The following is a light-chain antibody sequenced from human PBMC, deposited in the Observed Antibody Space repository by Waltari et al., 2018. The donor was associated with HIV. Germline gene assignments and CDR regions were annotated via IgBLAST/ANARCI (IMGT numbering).Light chain of an antibody. CDR3: ATWDSSLSVVL. CDR1: TSNIGNNH. Sequence: QSVLTQPPSASAPPGQKVTISCSGNTSNIGNNHVSWYRHVPGLAPKLLIFDNIKRPSGIPARFSGSKSDTSATLGITGLQTGDEADYYCATWDSSLSVVLFGGGTKLTVL. V-gene: IGLV1-51*01. CDR2: DNI. J-gene: IGLJ2*01.